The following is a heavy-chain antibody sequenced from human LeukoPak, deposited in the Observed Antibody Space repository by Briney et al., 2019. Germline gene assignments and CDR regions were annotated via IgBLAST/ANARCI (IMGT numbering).Heavy chain of an antibody. D-gene: IGHD2-2*02. Sequence: GGSLTLSCAASGFPHDDYAMLCLRHAPGGGLEWVSGISWSSGSIGYAASVTGRFTISRDNAKNSLYLQMNSQRAEDTALYYCAKVACSSTSCYRLGHAFDIWGQGTMVTVSS. CDR2: ISWSSGSI. CDR3: AKVACSSTSCYRLGHAFDI. V-gene: IGHV3-9*01. J-gene: IGHJ3*02. CDR1: GFPHDDYA.